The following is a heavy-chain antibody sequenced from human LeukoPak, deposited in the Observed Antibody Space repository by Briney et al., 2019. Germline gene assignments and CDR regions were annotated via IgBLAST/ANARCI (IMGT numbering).Heavy chain of an antibody. J-gene: IGHJ4*02. V-gene: IGHV4-34*01. CDR2: INHSGST. CDR1: GGSFSGYY. D-gene: IGHD3-3*01. CDR3: ARHDFWSGYPDY. Sequence: MASETLSLTCAVYGGSFSGYYWSWIRQPPGKGLEWIGEINHSGSTNYNPSLKSRVTISVDTSKNQFSLKLSSVTAADTAVYYCARHDFWSGYPDYWGQGTLVTVSS.